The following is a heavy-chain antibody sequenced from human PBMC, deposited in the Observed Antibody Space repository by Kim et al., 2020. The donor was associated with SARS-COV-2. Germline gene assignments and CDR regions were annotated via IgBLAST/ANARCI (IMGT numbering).Heavy chain of an antibody. V-gene: IGHV5-10-1*01. D-gene: IGHD2-2*01. J-gene: IGHJ6*02. CDR3: ARRHQYYYYYYGMDV. CDR1: GYSFTSYW. Sequence: GESLKISCKGSGYSFTSYWISWVRQMPGKGLEWMGRIDPSDSYTNYSPSFQGHVTISADKSISTAYLQWSSLKASDTAMYYCARRHQYYYYYYGMDVWGQGTTVTVSS. CDR2: IDPSDSYT.